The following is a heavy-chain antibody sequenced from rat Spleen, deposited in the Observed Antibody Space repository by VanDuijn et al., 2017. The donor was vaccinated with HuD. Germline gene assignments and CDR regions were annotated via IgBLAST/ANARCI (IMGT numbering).Heavy chain of an antibody. CDR2: INTAGTP. D-gene: IGHD5-1*01. V-gene: IGHV3-3*01. J-gene: IGHJ1*01. Sequence: EVQLQESGPGLVKPSQSLSLTCSVTAYSITSSYGWSWIRKFPGNKLESMGYINTAGTPNYNPPLKSQISITRDTSKNQFFLQLTPVTTEDTATYYCARVWEPYWHFDFWGPGTMVTVSS. CDR3: ARVWEPYWHFDF. CDR1: AYSITSSYG.